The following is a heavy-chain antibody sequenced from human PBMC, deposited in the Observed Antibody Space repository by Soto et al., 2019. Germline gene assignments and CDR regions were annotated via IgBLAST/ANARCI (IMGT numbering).Heavy chain of an antibody. CDR3: AKDWEAARNYYYYGMDV. CDR1: GFTFSSYA. V-gene: IGHV3-23*01. CDR2: ISGSGGST. Sequence: GSLRLSCAASGFTFSSYAMSWVRQAPGKGLEWVSAISGSGGSTYYADSVKGRFTISRDNSKNTLYLQMNSLRAEDTAVYYCAKDWEAARNYYYYGMDVWGQGTTVTVSS. J-gene: IGHJ6*01. D-gene: IGHD6-6*01.